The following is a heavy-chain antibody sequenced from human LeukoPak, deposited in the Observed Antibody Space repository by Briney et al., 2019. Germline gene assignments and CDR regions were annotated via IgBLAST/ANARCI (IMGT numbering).Heavy chain of an antibody. CDR1: GFSFSSYA. Sequence: PGGSLRLSCAASGFSFSSYAMHWVRQAPGKGLEWVAVISYDGTNKHHADSVKGRFTISRDNSKNTLYLQMNSLRTEGTAVYYCAREDQQLADYWGQGTLVTVSS. CDR3: AREDQQLADY. V-gene: IGHV3-30-3*01. J-gene: IGHJ4*02. D-gene: IGHD6-13*01. CDR2: ISYDGTNK.